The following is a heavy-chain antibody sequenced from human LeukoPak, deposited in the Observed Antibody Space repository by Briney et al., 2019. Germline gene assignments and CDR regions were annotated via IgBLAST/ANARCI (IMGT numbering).Heavy chain of an antibody. CDR3: ARYYDFWSGYFYGAEDGINGMDV. CDR2: ISYDGSNK. V-gene: IGHV3-30-3*01. D-gene: IGHD3-3*01. Sequence: PGGSLRLSCAASGFTFSSYAMHWVRQAPGKGLEWVAVISYDGSNKYYADSVKGRFTISRDNAKNSLYLQMNSLRAEDTAVYYCARYYDFWSGYFYGAEDGINGMDVWGQGTTVTVSS. J-gene: IGHJ6*02. CDR1: GFTFSSYA.